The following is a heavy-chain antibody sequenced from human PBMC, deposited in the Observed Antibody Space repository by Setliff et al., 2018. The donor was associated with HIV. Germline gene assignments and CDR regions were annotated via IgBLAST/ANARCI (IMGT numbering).Heavy chain of an antibody. CDR3: ARGAERLLWSGITRFDP. J-gene: IGHJ5*02. CDR1: GYTFTSYY. Sequence: GASVKVSCKASGYTFTSYYMHWVRQAPGQGLEWMGWINPNSGGTNYAQKFQGRVTMTRDTSINTAYMELTSLKSDDTAVYYCARGAERLLWSGITRFDPWGQGTLVTVSS. V-gene: IGHV1-2*02. D-gene: IGHD3-10*01. CDR2: INPNSGGT.